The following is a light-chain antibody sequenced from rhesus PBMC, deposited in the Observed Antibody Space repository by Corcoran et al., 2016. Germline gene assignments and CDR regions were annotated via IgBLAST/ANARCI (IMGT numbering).Light chain of an antibody. J-gene: IGLJ1*01. CDR3: CSYVGYYTYI. Sequence: QAALTQPRSVSGSPGQSVTISCTGPSSDIGGYNYVSWYQQHPGTAPKLMIYEVNKRPSGVSDRFSGSKSGNTASLTISGLQAEDEADYYCCSYVGYYTYIFGSGTRLTV. CDR2: EVN. V-gene: IGLV2-32*01. CDR1: SSDIGGYNY.